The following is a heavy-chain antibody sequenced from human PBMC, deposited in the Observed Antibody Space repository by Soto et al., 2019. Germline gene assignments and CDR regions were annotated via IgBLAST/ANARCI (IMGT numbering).Heavy chain of an antibody. CDR1: GYSFASHG. J-gene: IGHJ5*01. Sequence: QVQLVQSGPEVKKPGASVKVSCKTSGYSFASHGVSWVRQAPGQGLEWRGWISGYTGKTDYAQKFQGTLIVTYATSTSTAYMELRSLRSDDKAVYYCARAPHIVAIVYGGEENWLDSWSQGTLVTVSS. CDR2: ISGYTGKT. D-gene: IGHD2-21*01. V-gene: IGHV1-18*01. CDR3: ARAPHIVAIVYGGEENWLDS.